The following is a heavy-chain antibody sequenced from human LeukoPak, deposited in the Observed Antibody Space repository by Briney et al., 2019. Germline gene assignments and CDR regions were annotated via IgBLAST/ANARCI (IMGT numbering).Heavy chain of an antibody. D-gene: IGHD3-3*01. CDR3: ARLGRSGYGYYYYMDV. CDR1: GFTFSSYS. Sequence: GGSLRLSCAASGFTFSSYSMNLVRQAPGKGLEWVSSISSSSSYIYYADSVKGRFTISRDNAKNSLYLQMNSLRAEDTAVYYCARLGRSGYGYYYYMDVWGKGTTVTVSS. V-gene: IGHV3-21*01. J-gene: IGHJ6*03. CDR2: ISSSSSYI.